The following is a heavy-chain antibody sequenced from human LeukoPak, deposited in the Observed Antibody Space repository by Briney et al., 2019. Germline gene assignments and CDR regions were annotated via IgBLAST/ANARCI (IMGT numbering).Heavy chain of an antibody. CDR2: ISWNSGSI. CDR3: AKDINPAAGYYFDY. J-gene: IGHJ4*02. CDR1: GFTFDDYA. D-gene: IGHD6-13*01. Sequence: GRSLRLSCAASGFTFDDYAMHWVRQAPGKGLEWVSGISWNSGSIGYADSVKGRFTISRDNAKNSLYLQMNSLRAEDTALYYCAKDINPAAGYYFDYWGQGTLVTVSS. V-gene: IGHV3-9*01.